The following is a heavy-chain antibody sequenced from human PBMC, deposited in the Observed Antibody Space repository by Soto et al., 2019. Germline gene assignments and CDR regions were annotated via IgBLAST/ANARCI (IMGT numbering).Heavy chain of an antibody. J-gene: IGHJ4*01. CDR2: IKEDGSEK. CDR3: AKGGHIDY. CDR1: GFSFSRYW. Sequence: GGSLRLSCAASGFSFSRYWMSWVRQAPGKGLEWVANIKEDGSEKNDVDSVKGRFTISRDNAKNSLYLQMNSLRAEDTAVYYCAKGGHIDYCGQGTQGTVAS. D-gene: IGHD3-16*01. V-gene: IGHV3-7*03.